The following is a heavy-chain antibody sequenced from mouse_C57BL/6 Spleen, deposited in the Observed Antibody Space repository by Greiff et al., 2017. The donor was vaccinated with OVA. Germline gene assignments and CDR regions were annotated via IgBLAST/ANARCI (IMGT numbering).Heavy chain of an antibody. CDR3: ARREKTSYYGEGGFAY. J-gene: IGHJ3*01. Sequence: QVQLKQSGPELVKPGASVKISCKASGYSFTSYYIHWVKQRPGQGLEWIGWIYPGSGNTKYNEKFKGKATLTADTSFSTAYMQLSSLTSEDAAVYYCARREKTSYYGEGGFAYWGQGTLVTGSA. CDR2: IYPGSGNT. CDR1: GYSFTSYY. V-gene: IGHV1-66*01. D-gene: IGHD1-1*01.